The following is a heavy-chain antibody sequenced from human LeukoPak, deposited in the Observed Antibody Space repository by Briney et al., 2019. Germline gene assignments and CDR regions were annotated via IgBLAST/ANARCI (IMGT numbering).Heavy chain of an antibody. CDR1: GGSISSYY. J-gene: IGHJ6*02. Sequence: SETLSLTCTVSGGSISSYYWSWIRQPPGKGLEWIGYIYYSGSTNYNPSLKSRVTISVDTSKNQFSLKLSSVPAADTAVYYCARQIGRGDSPDPYYGMDVWGQGTTVTVSS. D-gene: IGHD3-10*01. V-gene: IGHV4-59*08. CDR2: IYYSGST. CDR3: ARQIGRGDSPDPYYGMDV.